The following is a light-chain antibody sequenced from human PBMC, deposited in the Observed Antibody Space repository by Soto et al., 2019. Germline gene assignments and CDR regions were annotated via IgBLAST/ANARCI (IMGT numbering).Light chain of an antibody. Sequence: AIQLTQSPPSLSASVGDRVTITCRASQGISSALAWYQQRPGKAPKLLIYDASSLESGAPSRFSGSGSGTDFTLTISSLQSEDFATYYCQQFKSYPLTFGGGTKVEIK. J-gene: IGKJ4*01. CDR2: DAS. CDR3: QQFKSYPLT. V-gene: IGKV1-13*02. CDR1: QGISSA.